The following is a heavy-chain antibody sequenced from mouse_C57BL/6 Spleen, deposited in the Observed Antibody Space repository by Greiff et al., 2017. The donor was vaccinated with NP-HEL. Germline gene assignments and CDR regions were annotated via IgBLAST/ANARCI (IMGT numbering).Heavy chain of an antibody. CDR2: ISDGGSYT. Sequence: DVQLVESGGGLVKPGGSLKLSCAASGFTFSSYAMSWVRQTPEKRLEWVATISDGGSYTYYPDNVKGRFTISRDNAKNNLYLQMSHLKSEDTAMYYCARGYYSNPAWFAYWGQGTLVTVSA. CDR1: GFTFSSYA. CDR3: ARGYYSNPAWFAY. V-gene: IGHV5-4*01. D-gene: IGHD2-5*01. J-gene: IGHJ3*01.